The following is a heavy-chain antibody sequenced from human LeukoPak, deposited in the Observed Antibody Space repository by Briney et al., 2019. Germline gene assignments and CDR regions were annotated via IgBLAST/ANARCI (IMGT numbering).Heavy chain of an antibody. CDR3: AREDGYSSGSFDY. D-gene: IGHD6-19*01. Sequence: ASVKVSCKASGYIFTSYGISWVRQAPGQGLEWMGWISVYNGNTNYAQKFQGRVTITADESTSTAYMELSSLRSEDTAVYYCAREDGYSSGSFDYWGQGTLVTVSS. CDR1: GYIFTSYG. J-gene: IGHJ4*02. CDR2: ISVYNGNT. V-gene: IGHV1-18*01.